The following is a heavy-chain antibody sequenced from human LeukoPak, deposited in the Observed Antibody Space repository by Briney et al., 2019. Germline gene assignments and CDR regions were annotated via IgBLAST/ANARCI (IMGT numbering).Heavy chain of an antibody. CDR3: ARYRRDYYGSGRDPSDY. CDR2: IRYDGSNK. Sequence: GGSLRLSCAASGFTFSSYGMHWVRQAPGKGLEWVAFIRYDGSNKYYADSVKGRFTISRDNSEDTLYLQMNSLRAEDTAVYYCARYRRDYYGSGRDPSDYWGQGTLVTVSS. V-gene: IGHV3-30*02. D-gene: IGHD3-10*01. J-gene: IGHJ4*02. CDR1: GFTFSSYG.